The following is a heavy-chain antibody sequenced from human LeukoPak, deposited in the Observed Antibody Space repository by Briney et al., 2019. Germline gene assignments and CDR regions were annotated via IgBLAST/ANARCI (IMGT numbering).Heavy chain of an antibody. J-gene: IGHJ4*02. D-gene: IGHD2-15*01. V-gene: IGHV3-74*03. CDR2: INSDASST. Sequence: GGSLRLSCAASGFTFSSYWMNWVRQAPGKGLVWVSRINSDASSTTYVDSVKGRFTISRDNAKNSLYLQMNSLRAEDTAVYYCARDRCSGGSCYFDYWGQGTLVAVSS. CDR1: GFTFSSYW. CDR3: ARDRCSGGSCYFDY.